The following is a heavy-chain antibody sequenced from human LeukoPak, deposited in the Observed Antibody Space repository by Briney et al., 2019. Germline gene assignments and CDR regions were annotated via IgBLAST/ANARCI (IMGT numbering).Heavy chain of an antibody. J-gene: IGHJ4*02. CDR3: ARDRKSGESSEIDF. CDR2: INRDGRTT. CDR1: GFTFSNYW. V-gene: IGHV3-74*01. Sequence: GGSLRLSCAASGFTFSNYWVHWVRQAPGKGLVWVSRINRDGRTTNYADSVKGRFTVSRVNAKNTLNLQMKSLRAEDTAVYYCARDRKSGESSEIDFWGQGTLVTVSS. D-gene: IGHD3-10*01.